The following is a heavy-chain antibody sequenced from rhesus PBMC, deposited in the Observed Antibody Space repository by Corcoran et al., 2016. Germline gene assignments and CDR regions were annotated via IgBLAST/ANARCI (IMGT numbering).Heavy chain of an antibody. CDR1: GYSISRGYY. D-gene: IGHD6-31*01. Sequence: QVQLQESGPGLVKPSETLSLTCAVSGYSISRGYYWGWLRQPPGKGLELIGTIYGSGWSNSHNPSLKSRGTLSVDTSKNQFSLNLSSVTAADTAVYYCAREDSSGWDYFDYWGQGVLVTVSS. CDR3: AREDSSGWDYFDY. V-gene: IGHV4S14*01. J-gene: IGHJ4*01. CDR2: IYGSGWSN.